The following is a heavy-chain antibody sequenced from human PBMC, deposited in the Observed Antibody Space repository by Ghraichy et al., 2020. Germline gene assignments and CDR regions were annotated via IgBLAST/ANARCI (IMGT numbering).Heavy chain of an antibody. J-gene: IGHJ6*02. D-gene: IGHD2-2*01. CDR2: ISYDGSNK. V-gene: IGHV3-30*04. CDR3: ARDRQDLQIVPLPHYGMDV. Sequence: GGSLRLSCAASGFTFSSYAMHWVRQAPGKGLEWVAVISYDGSNKYYADSVKGRFTISRDNSKNTLYLQMNSLRAEDTAVYYCARDRQDLQIVPLPHYGMDVWGQGTTVTVSS. CDR1: GFTFSSYA.